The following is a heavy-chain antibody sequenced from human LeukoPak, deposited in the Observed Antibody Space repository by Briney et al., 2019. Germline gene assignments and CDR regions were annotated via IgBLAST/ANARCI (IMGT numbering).Heavy chain of an antibody. CDR1: GFTFSSHW. CDR3: AKGRRDGSYGVFDY. V-gene: IGHV3-48*01. J-gene: IGHJ4*02. D-gene: IGHD5-24*01. CDR2: ISSSSSTI. Sequence: GGSLRLSCAASGFTFSSHWMHWVRQAPGKGLEWGSYISSSSSTIYYADSVKGRFTIPRDNSKNTLYLQMDSLRAEDTAVYYCAKGRRDGSYGVFDYWGQGTLVTVSS.